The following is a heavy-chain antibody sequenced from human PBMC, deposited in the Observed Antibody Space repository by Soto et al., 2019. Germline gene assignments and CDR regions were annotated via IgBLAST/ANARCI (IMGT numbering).Heavy chain of an antibody. CDR2: IKSKTDGGTT. D-gene: IGHD6-19*01. CDR3: TTDSSGLPFDY. V-gene: IGHV3-15*01. CDR1: GFTFSDAW. J-gene: IGHJ4*02. Sequence: GGSLRLSCAASGFTFSDAWMSWVRQAPGKGLEWVGRIKSKTDGGTTDYAAPVKGRFTISRDDSKNTLYLQMNSLKTEDTAVYYCTTDSSGLPFDYWGQGTLVTVSS.